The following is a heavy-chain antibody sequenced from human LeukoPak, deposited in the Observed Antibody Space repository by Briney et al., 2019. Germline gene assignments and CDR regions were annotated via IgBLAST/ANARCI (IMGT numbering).Heavy chain of an antibody. J-gene: IGHJ4*02. CDR1: GFTFSSYW. CDR2: INIDGSTI. Sequence: GGSLRLSCAASGFTFSSYWMHWVRKAPGKDPVWVARINIDGSTINYADSVKGRFTISRDNSKNTLYLQTSSLRAEDTAVYYCARASTTVPNLLDYWGQGTLVTVSS. D-gene: IGHD4-17*01. CDR3: ARASTTVPNLLDY. V-gene: IGHV3-74*01.